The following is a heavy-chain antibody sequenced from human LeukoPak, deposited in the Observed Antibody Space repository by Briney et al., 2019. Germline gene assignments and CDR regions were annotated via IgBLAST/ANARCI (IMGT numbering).Heavy chain of an antibody. J-gene: IGHJ4*02. Sequence: PSETLSLTCTVSGGSISSSSYYWGWIRQPPGKGLEWIGSIYYSGSTYYNPSLKSRVTISVDTSKNQFSLKLSSVTAADTAVYYCARDGAPLGLSIAAAATPYFDYWGQGTLVTVSS. CDR1: GGSISSSSYY. D-gene: IGHD6-13*01. CDR2: IYYSGST. V-gene: IGHV4-39*07. CDR3: ARDGAPLGLSIAAAATPYFDY.